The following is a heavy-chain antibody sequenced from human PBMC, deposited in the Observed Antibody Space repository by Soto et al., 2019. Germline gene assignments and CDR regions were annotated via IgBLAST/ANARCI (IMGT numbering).Heavy chain of an antibody. CDR1: GGSISSSSYY. D-gene: IGHD3-3*02. Sequence: SSETLSLTCTVSGGSISSSSYYWGWIRQPPGKGLEWIGSIYYSGGTYYNPSLKSRVTISVDTSKNQFSLKLSSVTAADTAVYYCARHFRHFWSGYYYYFDYWGQGTLVTVSS. CDR2: IYYSGGT. V-gene: IGHV4-39*01. J-gene: IGHJ4*02. CDR3: ARHFRHFWSGYYYYFDY.